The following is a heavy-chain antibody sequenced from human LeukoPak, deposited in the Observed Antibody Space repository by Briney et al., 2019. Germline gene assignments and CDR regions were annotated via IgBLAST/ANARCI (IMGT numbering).Heavy chain of an antibody. CDR3: ALYYYDSSGYYSFQR. CDR2: ISSSGSTI. D-gene: IGHD3-22*01. Sequence: PGGSLRLSCAASGFTFSDYYMSWIRQAPGKGLEWVSYISSSGSTIYYADSVKGRFTISRDNAKSSLYLQMNSLRAEDTAVYYCALYYYDSSGYYSFQRWGQGTLVTVSS. J-gene: IGHJ1*01. CDR1: GFTFSDYY. V-gene: IGHV3-11*01.